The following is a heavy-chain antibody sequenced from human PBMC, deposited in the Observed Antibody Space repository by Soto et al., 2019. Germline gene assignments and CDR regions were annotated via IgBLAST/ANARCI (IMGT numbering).Heavy chain of an antibody. CDR3: ARGVIAATGLSTTVMFDY. CDR1: GGSFSGYY. Sequence: SETLSLTCAVYGGSFSGYYWSWIRQPPGKGLEWIGEINHSGSTNYNPSLKSRVTISVDTSKNQFSLKLSSVTAADTAVYYCARGVIAATGLSTTVMFDYWGQATLVTVSS. D-gene: IGHD6-13*01. J-gene: IGHJ4*02. V-gene: IGHV4-34*01. CDR2: INHSGST.